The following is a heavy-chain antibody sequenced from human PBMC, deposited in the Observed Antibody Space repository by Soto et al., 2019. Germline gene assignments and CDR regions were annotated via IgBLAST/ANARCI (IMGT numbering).Heavy chain of an antibody. CDR1: GFTFAEYA. Sequence: EVQLVESGGGLVQPGRSLRVSCAASGFTFAEYAMHWVRRVPGKGLAWVSSIKWKGNIIGYAGSVKGRFTISRDNAKNSLYLQMNSLRPEDTALYFCAKGGPDAFCGGGRCYFDSWGQGTLVTVSS. V-gene: IGHV3-9*01. CDR2: IKWKGNII. D-gene: IGHD2-15*01. CDR3: AKGGPDAFCGGGRCYFDS. J-gene: IGHJ4*02.